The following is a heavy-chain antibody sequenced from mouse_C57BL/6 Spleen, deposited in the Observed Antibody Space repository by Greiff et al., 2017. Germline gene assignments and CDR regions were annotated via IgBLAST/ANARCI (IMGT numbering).Heavy chain of an antibody. CDR3: ARDYGSSLFDY. CDR1: GYAFSSYW. D-gene: IGHD1-1*01. Sequence: VKLMESGAELVKPGASVKISCKASGYAFSSYWMNWVKQRPGKGLEWIGQIYPGDGDTNYNGKFKGKATLTADKASSTAYMQLSSLTSEDSAVYYCARDYGSSLFDYWGQGTTLTVSS. CDR2: IYPGDGDT. J-gene: IGHJ2*01. V-gene: IGHV1-80*01.